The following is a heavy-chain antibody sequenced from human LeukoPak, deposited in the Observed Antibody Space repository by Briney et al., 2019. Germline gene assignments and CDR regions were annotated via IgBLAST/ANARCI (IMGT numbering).Heavy chain of an antibody. D-gene: IGHD1-1*01. J-gene: IGHJ3*02. V-gene: IGHV3-66*01. CDR2: IYSGGTT. CDR3: ARALENLAFDI. CDR1: GFTVSSNH. Sequence: GGSLRLSCTASGFTVSSNHMTWVRKAPGKGLQWVSVIYSGGTTYYADSVKGRFTISRDSSTSTLWLQMNSLRAEDTAVYYCARALENLAFDIWGQGTMVTVSS.